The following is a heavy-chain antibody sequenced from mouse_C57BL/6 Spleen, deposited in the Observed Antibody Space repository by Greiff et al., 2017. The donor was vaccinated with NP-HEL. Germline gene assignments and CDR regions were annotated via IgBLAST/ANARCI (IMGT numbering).Heavy chain of an antibody. CDR3: ARDTTVPGGFAY. D-gene: IGHD1-1*01. CDR1: GFTFSDYG. J-gene: IGHJ3*01. V-gene: IGHV5-17*01. Sequence: EVQLVESGGGLVKPGGSLKLSCAASGFTFSDYGMHWVRQAPEKGLEWVAYISSGSSTIYYADTVKGRFTISRDNAKNTLFLQMTSLRSEDTAMYYCARDTTVPGGFAYWGQGTLVTVSA. CDR2: ISSGSSTI.